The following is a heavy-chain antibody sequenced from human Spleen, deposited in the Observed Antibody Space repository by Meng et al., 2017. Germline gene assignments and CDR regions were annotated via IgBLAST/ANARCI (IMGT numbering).Heavy chain of an antibody. CDR3: ARGPTTMAHDFDY. CDR2: IYHNGDT. CDR1: DDSISSYY. Sequence: QVQLQESGPGLVKPSETLSPTCTVSDDSISSYYWNWILQPPGKGLEWIGFIYHNGDTNYNPSLKSRVTISVDTSQNNLSLKLSSVTAADSAVYYCARGPTTMAHDFDYWGQGTLVTVSS. V-gene: IGHV4-59*12. D-gene: IGHD4-11*01. J-gene: IGHJ4*02.